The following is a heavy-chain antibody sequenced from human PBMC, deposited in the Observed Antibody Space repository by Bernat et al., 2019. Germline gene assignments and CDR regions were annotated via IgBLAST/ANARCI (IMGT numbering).Heavy chain of an antibody. Sequence: EVQLVESGGGLVQPGGSLRLSCAASGFTFSSYDMHWVRQATGKGLEWVSAIGTAGDTYYPGSVKGRFTISRENAKNSLYLQMNSLRAGVTAVYYCARVRYYDFWSGYHYWYFDLWGRGTLVTVSS. CDR3: ARVRYYDFWSGYHYWYFDL. D-gene: IGHD3-3*01. CDR2: IGTAGDT. J-gene: IGHJ2*01. V-gene: IGHV3-13*04. CDR1: GFTFSSYD.